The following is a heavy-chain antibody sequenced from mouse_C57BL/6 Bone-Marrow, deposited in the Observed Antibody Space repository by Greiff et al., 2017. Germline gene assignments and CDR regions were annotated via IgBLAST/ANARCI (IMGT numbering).Heavy chain of an antibody. CDR3: ARYPYYYGSSYWYFDV. V-gene: IGHV3-8*01. J-gene: IGHJ1*03. CDR2: ISYSGST. D-gene: IGHD1-1*01. CDR1: GYSITSDY. Sequence: EVQLQESGPGLAKPSQTLSLTCSVTGYSITSDYWNWIRKFPGNKLEYMGYISYSGSTYYNPSLKSRISITRDTSKNQYYLQLNSVTTEETATYYCARYPYYYGSSYWYFDVWGTGTTVTVSS.